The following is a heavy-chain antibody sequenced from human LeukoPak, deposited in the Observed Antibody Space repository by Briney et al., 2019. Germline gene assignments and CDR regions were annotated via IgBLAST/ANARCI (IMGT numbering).Heavy chain of an antibody. D-gene: IGHD5-18*01. CDR1: GGSISSGGYY. V-gene: IGHV4-31*03. J-gene: IGHJ4*02. Sequence: SETPSLTCTVSGGSISSGGYYWSWIRQHPGKGLEWIGYIYYSGSTYYNPSLKSRVTISVDTSKNQFSLKLSSVTAADTAVYYCARDRGYSYGYYFDYWGQGTLVTVSS. CDR2: IYYSGST. CDR3: ARDRGYSYGYYFDY.